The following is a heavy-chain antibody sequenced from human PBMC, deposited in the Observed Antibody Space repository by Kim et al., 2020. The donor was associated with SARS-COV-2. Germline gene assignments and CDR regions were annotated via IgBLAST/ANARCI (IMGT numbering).Heavy chain of an antibody. Sequence: GGSLRLSCAASGFTFSNAWMSWVRQAPGKGLEWVGRIKSKTDGGTTDYAAPVKGRFTISRDDSKNTLYLQMNSLKTEDTAVYYCTTDPDTVTDLPYYYGMDVWGQGTTVTVSS. CDR1: GFTFSNAW. J-gene: IGHJ6*02. CDR3: TTDPDTVTDLPYYYGMDV. V-gene: IGHV3-15*01. CDR2: IKSKTDGGTT. D-gene: IGHD4-17*01.